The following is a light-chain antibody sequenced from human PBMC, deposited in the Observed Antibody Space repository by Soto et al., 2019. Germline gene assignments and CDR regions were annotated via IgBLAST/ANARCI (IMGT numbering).Light chain of an antibody. V-gene: IGLV2-23*02. CDR1: SSDVGSYDS. Sequence: QSALTQPASVSVSPGQSITISCTGTSSDVGSYDSVSWYQQHPGKAPKLIIYEVSKWPAGVSNRFSGSKSGNTASLTIFGLRAEDEAYYYCSSYAGSRTWVFGGGTQLTVL. CDR3: SSYAGSRTWV. J-gene: IGLJ3*02. CDR2: EVS.